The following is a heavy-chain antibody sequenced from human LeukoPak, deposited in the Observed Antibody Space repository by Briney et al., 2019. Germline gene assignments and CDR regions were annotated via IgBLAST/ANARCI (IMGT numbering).Heavy chain of an antibody. CDR3: ARAKTLYGDYPLFDY. CDR1: GGSISSGYY. J-gene: IGHJ4*02. D-gene: IGHD4-17*01. CDR2: IYHSGST. V-gene: IGHV4-38-2*02. Sequence: PSETLSLTCTVSGGSISSGYYWGWIRQPPGKGLEWIGSIYHSGSTYYNPSLKSRVTISVDTSKNQFSLKLSSVTAADTAVYYCARAKTLYGDYPLFDYWGQGTLVTVSS.